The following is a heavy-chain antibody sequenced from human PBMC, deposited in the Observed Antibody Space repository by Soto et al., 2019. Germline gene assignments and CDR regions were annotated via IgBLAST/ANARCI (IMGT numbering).Heavy chain of an antibody. CDR1: GGNFSSYA. J-gene: IGHJ6*02. Sequence: QVQLVQSGAEVKKPGSSVKVSCKASGGNFSSYAISWVRQAPGQGLEWMGGIIPIVGTADYAQKFQGRVTITADEATSTADMELSSLRSEDTAVYYCACTVSNYCYFGMDVWGQGTTVTVSS. V-gene: IGHV1-69*12. CDR3: ACTVSNYCYFGMDV. CDR2: IIPIVGTA. D-gene: IGHD2-8*01.